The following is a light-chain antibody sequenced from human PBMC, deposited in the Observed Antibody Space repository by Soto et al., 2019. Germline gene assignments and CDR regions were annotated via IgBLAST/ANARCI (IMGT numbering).Light chain of an antibody. CDR1: SSDVGGYNF. CDR3: SSYTFSSTLVV. V-gene: IGLV2-14*01. J-gene: IGLJ3*02. CDR2: EVN. Sequence: QSALTQPASVSGSPGQSITISCTGTSSDVGGYNFVSWYQQHPGKAPRLMIFEVNNRSSGVSDRFSGSKSGNTASLTLSGLQAEHEADYYCSSYTFSSTLVVFGRGTKLTVL.